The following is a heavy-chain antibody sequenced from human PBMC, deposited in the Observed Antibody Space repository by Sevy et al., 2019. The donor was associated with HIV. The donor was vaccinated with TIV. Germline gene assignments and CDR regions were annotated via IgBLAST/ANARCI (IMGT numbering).Heavy chain of an antibody. CDR3: ARDRRVGLYYYYYYGMDV. CDR2: ISSSSNYI. CDR1: GFIFRNYS. Sequence: GGSLRLTCAASGFIFRNYSMNWVRQAPGKGLEWVSSISSSSNYIYYADSVKGRFTISRDNAKNSLYLQMNSLRAEDTAVYYCARDRRVGLYYYYYYGMDVWAQGTTVTVSS. J-gene: IGHJ6*02. D-gene: IGHD1-26*01. V-gene: IGHV3-21*01.